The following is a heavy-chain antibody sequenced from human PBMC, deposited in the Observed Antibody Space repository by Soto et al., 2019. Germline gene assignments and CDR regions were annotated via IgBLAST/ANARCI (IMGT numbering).Heavy chain of an antibody. CDR1: GGTFSSYA. V-gene: IGHV1-69*01. D-gene: IGHD3-22*01. Sequence: QVQLVQSGAEVKQPGSSVKVSCKASGGTFSSYAISWVRQAPGQGLEWMGGIIPIFGTANYAQKFQGRVTITADESTRTAYMELSSLISEDTAVYYCASPGGGYYKYYFDYWGQGTLVTVSS. CDR3: ASPGGGYYKYYFDY. CDR2: IIPIFGTA. J-gene: IGHJ4*02.